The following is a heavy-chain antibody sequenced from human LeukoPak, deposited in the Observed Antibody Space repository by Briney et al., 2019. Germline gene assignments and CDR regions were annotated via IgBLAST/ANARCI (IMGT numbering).Heavy chain of an antibody. CDR2: INHSGST. V-gene: IGHV4-34*01. Sequence: SETLSLTCAVYGGSFSRYYWSWIRQPPGKGLEWIGEINHSGSTNYNPSLKSRVTISVDTSKNQFSLKLSSVTAADTAVYYCARLRCSSTSCYGDYYYYYYMDVWGKGTTVTISS. CDR3: ARLRCSSTSCYGDYYYYYYMDV. J-gene: IGHJ6*03. CDR1: GGSFSRYY. D-gene: IGHD2-2*01.